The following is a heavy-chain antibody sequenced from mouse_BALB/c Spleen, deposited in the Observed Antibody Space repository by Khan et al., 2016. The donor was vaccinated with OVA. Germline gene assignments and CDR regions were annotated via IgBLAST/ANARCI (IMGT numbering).Heavy chain of an antibody. J-gene: IGHJ3*01. CDR1: GYSFTSYY. D-gene: IGHD2-2*01. Sequence: VQLQQSGPELMKPGASVKISCKASGYSFTSYYIHWVKQSHGKSLEWIGYIDPFNGGTSYNPKFKGKATLTVAKSSSTAYMHLSSRTSDDSAVDYCARHGYVAWFAYWGQGTLVTVSA. CDR3: ARHGYVAWFAY. CDR2: IDPFNGGT. V-gene: IGHV1S135*01.